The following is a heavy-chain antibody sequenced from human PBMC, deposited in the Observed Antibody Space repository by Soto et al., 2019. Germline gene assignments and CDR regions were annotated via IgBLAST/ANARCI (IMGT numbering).Heavy chain of an antibody. V-gene: IGHV6-1*01. CDR2: TYYRSKWYN. CDR1: GDSVSSNSAA. CDR3: ARDYSSILPGDYYYGMDV. Sequence: SQTLSLTCAISGDSVSSNSAAWNWIRQSPSRGLEWLGRTYYRSKWYNDYAVSVKSRITINPDTSKNQFSLQLNSVTPEDTAVYYCARDYSSILPGDYYYGMDVWGQGTTVTVSS. D-gene: IGHD6-13*01. J-gene: IGHJ6*02.